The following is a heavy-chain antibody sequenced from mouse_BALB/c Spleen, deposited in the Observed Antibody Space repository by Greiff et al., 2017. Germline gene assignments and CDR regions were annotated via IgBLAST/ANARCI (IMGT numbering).Heavy chain of an antibody. D-gene: IGHD2-14*01. CDR1: GYDFSRYC. CDR2: INPESSTI. CDR3: ERAGHYRYDDYYAMDY. J-gene: IGHJ4*01. V-gene: IGHV4-1*02. Sequence: EVQLLESGAGLVQPGGSLKLSCAASGYDFSRYCMCWVRQAPGKGLEWIGEINPESSTINYTPSLKDKFIISRDNAKNTLYLQMSKVRSEDTALYYYERAGHYRYDDYYAMDYWGQGTSVTVSS.